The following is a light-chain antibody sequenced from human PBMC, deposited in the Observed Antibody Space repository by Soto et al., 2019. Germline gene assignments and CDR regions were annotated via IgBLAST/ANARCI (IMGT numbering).Light chain of an antibody. J-gene: IGLJ1*01. CDR1: SSDVGKYDR. V-gene: IGLV2-18*02. Sequence: ALTQPPSVSGSPGQSVTISCTGTSSDVGKYDRVSWYQQPPGTAPKLIIYEVTNRPSGVPARFSGSKSGNTASLTISGLQAEDEAEYYCSSYTSSSRYVFGTGTKVTVL. CDR2: EVT. CDR3: SSYTSSSRYV.